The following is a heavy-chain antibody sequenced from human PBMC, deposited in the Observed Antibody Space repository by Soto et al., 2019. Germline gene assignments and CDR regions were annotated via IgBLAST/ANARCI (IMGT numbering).Heavy chain of an antibody. CDR2: ISGSGGST. V-gene: IGHV3-23*01. CDR1: GFTFSSYA. Sequence: GGSLRLSCAASGFTFSSYAMSWVRQAPGKGLEWVSAISGSGGSTYYADSVKGRFTISRDNSKNTLYLQMNSLRAEDTAVYYWAKGTTVTTRSYYYMDVWGKGTTVTVSS. D-gene: IGHD4-4*01. J-gene: IGHJ6*03. CDR3: AKGTTVTTRSYYYMDV.